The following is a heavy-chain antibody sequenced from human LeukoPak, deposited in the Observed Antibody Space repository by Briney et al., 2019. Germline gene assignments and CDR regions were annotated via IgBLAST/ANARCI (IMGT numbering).Heavy chain of an antibody. J-gene: IGHJ3*02. V-gene: IGHV1-2*02. CDR1: GYTFTGYY. CDR3: ARATPIYGSGSYGLLDI. CDR2: INPNSGGT. Sequence: ASVKVSCKASGYTFTGYYMHWVRQAPGQGLEWMGWINPNSGGTNYAQKLQGRVTTTRDTSISTAYMELSRLRSDDTAVYYCARATPIYGSGSYGLLDIWGQGTMVTVSS. D-gene: IGHD3-10*01.